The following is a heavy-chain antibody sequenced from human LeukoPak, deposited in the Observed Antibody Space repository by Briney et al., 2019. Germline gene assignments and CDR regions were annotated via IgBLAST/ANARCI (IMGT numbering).Heavy chain of an antibody. V-gene: IGHV4-34*01. Sequence: SETLSLTCAVYGGSFSGYYWSWLRQPPGKGLEWIGEINHSGSTNYNPSLKSRVTISVDTSKNQFSLKLSSVTAADTAVYYCARQPPEGYCSGGSCFSDWFDPWGQGTLVTVSS. CDR3: ARQPPEGYCSGGSCFSDWFDP. CDR1: GGSFSGYY. CDR2: INHSGST. J-gene: IGHJ5*02. D-gene: IGHD2-15*01.